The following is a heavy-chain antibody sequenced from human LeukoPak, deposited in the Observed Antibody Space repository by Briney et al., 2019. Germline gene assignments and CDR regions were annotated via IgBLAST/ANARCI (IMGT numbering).Heavy chain of an antibody. V-gene: IGHV5-51*01. CDR3: AIHVLIDSESSGRPLLVMDV. CDR2: IYPGDSDT. CDR1: GYSLTSYW. Sequence: GESLKISCKGSGYSLTSYWIGWVRQMPGKGLEWMGIIYPGDSDTRYSPSFQGQVTISADKSISTAYLQWSSLKASDTAMYYCAIHVLIDSESSGRPLLVMDVWGKGPSVTVSS. J-gene: IGHJ6*04. D-gene: IGHD3-22*01.